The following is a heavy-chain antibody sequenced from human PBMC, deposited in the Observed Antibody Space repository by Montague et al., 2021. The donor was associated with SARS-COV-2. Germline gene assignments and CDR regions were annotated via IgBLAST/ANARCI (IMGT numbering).Heavy chain of an antibody. J-gene: IGHJ4*02. CDR1: GFTFSSYS. Sequence: SLRPSCAASGFTFSSYSTNWVRQAPGKGLEWVSSISSSSSYIYYADSVKGRFTISRDNAKNSLYLQMNSLRAEDTAVYYCARTLTTVTSDYFDYWGQGTLVTVSS. V-gene: IGHV3-21*01. CDR3: ARTLTTVTSDYFDY. D-gene: IGHD4-17*01. CDR2: ISSSSSYI.